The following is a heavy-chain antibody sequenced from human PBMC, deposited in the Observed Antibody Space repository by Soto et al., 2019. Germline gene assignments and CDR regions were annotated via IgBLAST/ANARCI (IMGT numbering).Heavy chain of an antibody. Sequence: QVQLVESGGGVVQPGRSLRLSCAASGFTFSSNAMHWVRQAPGKGLEWVALIYPDGRYESYADSVKGRFTISRDNSKNTLSLQMNSLRVDDTGVYYCARDLGLGYNSTFASWGQGTLVTVS. CDR1: GFTFSSNA. CDR2: IYPDGRYE. J-gene: IGHJ4*02. D-gene: IGHD1-1*01. CDR3: ARDLGLGYNSTFAS. V-gene: IGHV3-33*01.